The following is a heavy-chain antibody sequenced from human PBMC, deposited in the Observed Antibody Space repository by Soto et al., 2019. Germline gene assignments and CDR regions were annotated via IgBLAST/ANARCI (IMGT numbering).Heavy chain of an antibody. CDR3: AQTTGWPGFDY. J-gene: IGHJ4*02. CDR1: GSSQTNFY. CDR2: IYNGERT. Sequence: GSSQTNFYWNWVRQFPGKGLEWIGHIYNGERTNYNPSLKSRVTISVDTSKNQFSLKLSSVTVADTAVYYCAQTTGWPGFDYWGQGTLVAVSS. D-gene: IGHD6-19*01. V-gene: IGHV4-59*01.